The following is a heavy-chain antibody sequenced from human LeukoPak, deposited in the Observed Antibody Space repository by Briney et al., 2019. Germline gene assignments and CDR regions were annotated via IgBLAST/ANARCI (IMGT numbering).Heavy chain of an antibody. V-gene: IGHV3-48*01. CDR3: ARDGNRGYDMDV. D-gene: IGHD1-14*01. Sequence: GGSLRLSCAASGFTFTSHAMNWVRQAPGKGLEWLSYISSGSSAIYYADSVKGRFTISRDNAKNSLYLQVNSLRADDTAVYYCARDGNRGYDMDVWGQGTTVTVSS. CDR1: GFTFTSHA. CDR2: ISSGSSAI. J-gene: IGHJ6*02.